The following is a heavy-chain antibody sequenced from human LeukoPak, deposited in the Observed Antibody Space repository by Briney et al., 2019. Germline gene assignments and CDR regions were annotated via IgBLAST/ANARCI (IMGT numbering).Heavy chain of an antibody. CDR3: VSSYDYYYYGLDA. Sequence: GGSLRLSCAASGFTFSSYWMHWVRQAPGKGLVWVSHINSDGSSTSYADSVKGRFTISRDNAKNTLYLQMNSLRAEDTAVYYCVSSYDYYYYGLDAWGQGTTVTVSS. J-gene: IGHJ6*02. V-gene: IGHV3-74*01. CDR2: INSDGSST. D-gene: IGHD1-26*01. CDR1: GFTFSSYW.